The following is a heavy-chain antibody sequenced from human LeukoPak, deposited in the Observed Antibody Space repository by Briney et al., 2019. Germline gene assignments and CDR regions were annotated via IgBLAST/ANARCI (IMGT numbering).Heavy chain of an antibody. J-gene: IGHJ4*02. V-gene: IGHV1-69*13. CDR2: IIPIFGTA. CDR3: AGPGPYYDSSGYYLDY. D-gene: IGHD3-22*01. Sequence: SVKVSCKASGGTFSSYAISWVRQAPGQGLEWMGGIIPIFGTANYAQKFQGRVTITADESTSTAYMELSSLRSEDTAVYYCAGPGPYYDSSGYYLDYWGQGTLVTVSS. CDR1: GGTFSSYA.